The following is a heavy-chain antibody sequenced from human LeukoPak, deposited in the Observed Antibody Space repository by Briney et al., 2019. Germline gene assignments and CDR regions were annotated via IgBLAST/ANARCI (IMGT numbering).Heavy chain of an antibody. D-gene: IGHD3-22*01. Sequence: PEGSLRLSCAASGFTVSSNYMSWVRQAPGKGLEWVSVIYSGGSTYYADSVKGRFTISRDNSKNTLYLQMNSLRAEDTAVYYCARYYYDSSGYYNWFDPWGQGTLVTVSS. CDR3: ARYYYDSSGYYNWFDP. J-gene: IGHJ5*02. CDR1: GFTVSSNY. V-gene: IGHV3-53*01. CDR2: IYSGGST.